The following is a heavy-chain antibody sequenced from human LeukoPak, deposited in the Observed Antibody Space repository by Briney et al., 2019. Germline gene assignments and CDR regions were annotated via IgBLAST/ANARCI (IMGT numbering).Heavy chain of an antibody. J-gene: IGHJ4*02. V-gene: IGHV3-23*01. D-gene: IGHD6-13*01. Sequence: GGSLRLSCAASGFTFSSYAMSWVRQAPGKGLEWVSAISGSGGSTYYADSVKGRFTISRDNSKNTLYLQMNSLRAEDTAVYYCAKFPNPYSSSSRSFFDYWGQGTLVTVSS. CDR1: GFTFSSYA. CDR2: ISGSGGST. CDR3: AKFPNPYSSSSRSFFDY.